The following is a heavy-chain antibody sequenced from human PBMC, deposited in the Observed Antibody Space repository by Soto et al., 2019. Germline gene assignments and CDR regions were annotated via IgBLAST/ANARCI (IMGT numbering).Heavy chain of an antibody. CDR1: GGSVSSGSYY. J-gene: IGHJ5*02. D-gene: IGHD2-15*01. V-gene: IGHV4-61*01. Sequence: QVQLQESGPGLVKPSETLSLTCTVSGGSVSSGSYYWSWIRQPPGKGLEWIGYIYYSGSTNYNPSLKGRVTISVDTSKNQFSLKLSSVTAADTAVYYCARDFRGYCSGGSCYSGWFDPWGQGTLVTVSS. CDR3: ARDFRGYCSGGSCYSGWFDP. CDR2: IYYSGST.